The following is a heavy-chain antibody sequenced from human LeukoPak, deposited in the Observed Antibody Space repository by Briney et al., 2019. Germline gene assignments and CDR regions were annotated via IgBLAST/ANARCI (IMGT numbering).Heavy chain of an antibody. D-gene: IGHD2-21*02. CDR3: AVYCSGGCYSGLV. Sequence: GGSLRLSCADSGFTFSSYAMTCVRHAPGKGLEWVSTIIGTSGTTYYADSVKGRFTISRDNSKTTLHLQMNSLRAEDTAVYYCAVYCSGGCYSGLVWGQGTLVTVSS. V-gene: IGHV3-23*01. CDR2: IIGTSGTT. CDR1: GFTFSSYA. J-gene: IGHJ4*02.